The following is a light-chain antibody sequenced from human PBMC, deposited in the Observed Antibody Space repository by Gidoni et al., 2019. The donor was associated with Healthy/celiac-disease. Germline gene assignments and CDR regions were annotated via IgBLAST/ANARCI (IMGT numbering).Light chain of an antibody. V-gene: IGKV1-8*01. J-gene: IGKJ1*01. CDR2: AAS. CDR3: QQYYSYPPT. Sequence: AIRMTQSPSSFSASTGDRVTITCRAIQGMSSYLAWYQQKPGKAPKLLIYAASTFQRGVPARFSGSGSGTDFTLTISCLQSEDFATYYCQQYYSYPPTFGQXTKVEIK. CDR1: QGMSSY.